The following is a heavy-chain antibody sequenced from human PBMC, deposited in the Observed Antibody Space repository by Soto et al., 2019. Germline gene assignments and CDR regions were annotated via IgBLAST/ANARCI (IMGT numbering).Heavy chain of an antibody. CDR3: ARTSAAGKYYYGMDV. CDR2: IDPSDSYT. Sequence: GESLKISCKGSGYSFTSYWISWVRQMPGKGLEWMGRIDPSDSYTNYSPSFQGHVTISADKSISTAYLQWSSLKASDTAMYYCARTSAAGKYYYGMDVWGQGATVTVSS. D-gene: IGHD6-13*01. V-gene: IGHV5-10-1*01. J-gene: IGHJ6*02. CDR1: GYSFTSYW.